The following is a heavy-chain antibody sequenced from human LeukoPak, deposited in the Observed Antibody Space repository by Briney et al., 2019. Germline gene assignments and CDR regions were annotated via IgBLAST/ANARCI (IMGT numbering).Heavy chain of an antibody. V-gene: IGHV3-23*01. J-gene: IGHJ6*02. CDR3: AGNGPDLRWYYGMDV. CDR1: GFTFSNYA. CDR2: ISGSGGST. Sequence: GGSLRLSCAASGFTFSNYAMSWVRQAPGKGLEWVSTISGSGGSTYYADSVKGRFTISRDNSKNTLYLQMNSLRAEDTTVYSCAGNGPDLRWYYGMDVWGQGTTVTVSS. D-gene: IGHD4-23*01.